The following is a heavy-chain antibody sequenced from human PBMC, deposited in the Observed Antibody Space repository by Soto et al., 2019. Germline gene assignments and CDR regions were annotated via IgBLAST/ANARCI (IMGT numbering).Heavy chain of an antibody. CDR3: ARSTLYSSSSVDYYGMDV. D-gene: IGHD6-6*01. CDR1: GYTFTGYY. CDR2: INPNSGGT. J-gene: IGHJ6*02. Sequence: ASVKVSCKASGYTFTGYYMHWVRQAPGQGLEWMGWINPNSGGTNYAQKFQGWVTMTRDTSISTAYMELSRLRSDDTAVYYCARSTLYSSSSVDYYGMDVWGQGTTVTVSS. V-gene: IGHV1-2*04.